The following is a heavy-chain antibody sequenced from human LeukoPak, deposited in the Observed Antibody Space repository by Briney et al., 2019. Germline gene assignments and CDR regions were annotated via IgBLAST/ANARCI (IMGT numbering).Heavy chain of an antibody. CDR3: VLGYRSSTSCLIDY. J-gene: IGHJ4*02. V-gene: IGHV4-39*07. D-gene: IGHD2-2*01. CDR2: IYYSGST. Sequence: SETLSLTCTVSGGSISSSSYYWGWIRQPPGKGLAWIGGIYYSGSTYYNPSLKSRVTISVDTSKNQFSLKLSSVTAADTAVYYCVLGYRSSTSCLIDYWGQGTLVTVSS. CDR1: GGSISSSSYY.